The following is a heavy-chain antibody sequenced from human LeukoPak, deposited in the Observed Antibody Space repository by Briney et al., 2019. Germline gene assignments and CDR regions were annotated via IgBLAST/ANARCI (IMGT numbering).Heavy chain of an antibody. J-gene: IGHJ4*02. Sequence: GGSLRLSCAASGFTFSGYSMTWVRQAPGKGLEWVSLITSNGGNTYYADSVKGRFTISRDNSKNTLYLQMNSLRAEDTAVYYCAKSYPSSWYALDYWGQGTLVTVSS. CDR2: ITSNGGNT. CDR1: GFTFSGYS. D-gene: IGHD6-13*01. CDR3: AKSYPSSWYALDY. V-gene: IGHV3-23*01.